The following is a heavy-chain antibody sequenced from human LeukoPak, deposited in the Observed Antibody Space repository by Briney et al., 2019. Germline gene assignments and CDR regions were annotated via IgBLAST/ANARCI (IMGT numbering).Heavy chain of an antibody. CDR1: GYSISSGYY. V-gene: IGHV4-38-2*02. CDR2: IYHSGST. Sequence: SETLSLTCTVSGYSISSGYYWGWIRQPPGKGLEWIGSIYHSGSTYYNPSLKSRVTISVDTSKNQFSLKLNSVTAADTAVYYCARQVEWSDAFDIWGQGTLVTISS. D-gene: IGHD3-3*01. J-gene: IGHJ3*02. CDR3: ARQVEWSDAFDI.